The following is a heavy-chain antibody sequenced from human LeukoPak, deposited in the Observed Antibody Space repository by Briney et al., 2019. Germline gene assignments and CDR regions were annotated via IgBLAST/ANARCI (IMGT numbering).Heavy chain of an antibody. J-gene: IGHJ4*02. CDR1: GFTFSSYA. Sequence: GRSLRLSCSASGFTFSSYAMHWVRQAPGKGLEYVSAISSNGGSTYYADSVKGRFTISRDNSKNTLYLQMSSLRAEDTAVYYCVGCSSTSCYDYWGQGTLVTVSS. CDR2: ISSNGGST. V-gene: IGHV3-64D*06. D-gene: IGHD2-2*01. CDR3: VGCSSTSCYDY.